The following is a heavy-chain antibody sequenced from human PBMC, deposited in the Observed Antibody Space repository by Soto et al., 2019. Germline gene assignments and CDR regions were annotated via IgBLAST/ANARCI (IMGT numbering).Heavy chain of an antibody. CDR3: ARDRYDYGDYNWFDP. CDR2: IYYSGST. D-gene: IGHD4-17*01. Sequence: QVQLQESGPGLVKPSQTLSLTCTVSGGSISSGGYYWSWIRQHPGKGLEWIGYIYYSGSTYYNPSLQSRVTISVDTSKNQCSLKLSSVTAADTAVYYCARDRYDYGDYNWFDPWGQGTLVTVSS. CDR1: GGSISSGGYY. J-gene: IGHJ5*02. V-gene: IGHV4-31*03.